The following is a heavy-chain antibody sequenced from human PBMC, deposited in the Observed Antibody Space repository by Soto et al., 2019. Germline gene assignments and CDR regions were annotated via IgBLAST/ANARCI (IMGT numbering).Heavy chain of an antibody. CDR3: ARAVGATTDDAFDI. CDR1: GYTLTELS. Sequence: ASVKVSCKVSGYTLTELSMHWVRQAPGKGLEWMGIINPSGGSTSYAQKFQGRVTMTRDTSTSTVYMELSSLRSEDTAVYYCARAVGATTDDAFDIWGQGTMVTVSS. CDR2: INPSGGST. V-gene: IGHV1-46*01. J-gene: IGHJ3*02. D-gene: IGHD1-26*01.